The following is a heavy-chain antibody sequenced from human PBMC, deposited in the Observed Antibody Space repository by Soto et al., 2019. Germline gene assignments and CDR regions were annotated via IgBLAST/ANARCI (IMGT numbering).Heavy chain of an antibody. Sequence: EVQLVESGGGLIQPGGSLRLSCAASGFTVSSNYMSWVRQAPGKGLEWVSIIYSGGNTYYADSVKGRFTISRDSSKNTLYLQMNSLRAEDTAVYYCAREGYGYWIDYWGQGTPVTVSS. CDR1: GFTVSSNY. J-gene: IGHJ4*02. CDR3: AREGYGYWIDY. V-gene: IGHV3-53*01. CDR2: IYSGGNT. D-gene: IGHD5-18*01.